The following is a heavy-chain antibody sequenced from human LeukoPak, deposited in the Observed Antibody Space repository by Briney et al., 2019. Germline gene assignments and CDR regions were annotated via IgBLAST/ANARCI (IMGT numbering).Heavy chain of an antibody. J-gene: IGHJ1*01. Sequence: SETLSLTCTVSGGSISGYYWTWIRQPPGKGLEWIGNVDYSGSTNFHPSLKSRVIVSLDMSKNKFSLNLTSVTAADAAVYYCARDLTHRRNYDNSGYQIVPAFWGQGTLVTVSS. D-gene: IGHD3-22*01. CDR2: VDYSGST. V-gene: IGHV4-59*01. CDR1: GGSISGYY. CDR3: ARDLTHRRNYDNSGYQIVPAF.